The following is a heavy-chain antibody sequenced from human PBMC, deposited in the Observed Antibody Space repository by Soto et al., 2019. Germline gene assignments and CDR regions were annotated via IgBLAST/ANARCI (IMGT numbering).Heavy chain of an antibody. CDR3: ASRDRSGSDY. Sequence: ASVKVSCKASGYTFISYGISWVRQAPGQGLEWMGWISPYNGKTYNAQKFQGRITMTTDASTSTAYMELRSLRSEDTAVYYCASRDRSGSDYWGQGTLVTVSS. CDR2: ISPYNGKT. D-gene: IGHD6-19*01. J-gene: IGHJ4*02. CDR1: GYTFISYG. V-gene: IGHV1-18*01.